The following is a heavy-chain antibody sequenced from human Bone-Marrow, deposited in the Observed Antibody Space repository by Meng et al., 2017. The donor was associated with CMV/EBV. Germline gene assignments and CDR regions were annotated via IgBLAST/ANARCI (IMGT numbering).Heavy chain of an antibody. CDR1: GFTFSDYY. CDR3: TTLLQLGPGNFDY. D-gene: IGHD6-6*01. CDR2: ISSSGSTI. J-gene: IGHJ4*02. Sequence: GGSLRLSCAASGFTFSDYYMSWIRQAPGKGLEWVSYISSSGSTIYYADSVKGRFTISRDNAKNSLYLQMNSLRAEDTAVYYCTTLLQLGPGNFDYWGQGTLVTVSS. V-gene: IGHV3-11*01.